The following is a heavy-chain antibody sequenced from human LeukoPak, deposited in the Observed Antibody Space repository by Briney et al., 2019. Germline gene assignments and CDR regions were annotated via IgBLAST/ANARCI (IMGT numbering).Heavy chain of an antibody. CDR1: GFTFTSSA. CDR3: AANVGYDFWSGRLDY. V-gene: IGHV1-58*01. D-gene: IGHD3-3*01. J-gene: IGHJ4*02. CDR2: IVVGSGNT. Sequence: GASVKVSCKASGFTFTSSAVQWVRQARGQRLEWIGWIVVGSGNTNYAQKFQERVTITRDMSTSTAYMELSSLRSEDTAVYYCAANVGYDFWSGRLDYWGQGTLVTVSS.